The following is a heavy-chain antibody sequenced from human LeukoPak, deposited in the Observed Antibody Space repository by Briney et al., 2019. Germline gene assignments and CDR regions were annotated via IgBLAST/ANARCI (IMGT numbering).Heavy chain of an antibody. J-gene: IGHJ4*02. V-gene: IGHV1-18*01. CDR3: ARGGRYYYDSSGYYPPDY. CDR2: ISAYNGNT. D-gene: IGHD3-22*01. Sequence: ASVKVSCKASGYTFTSYGISWVRQAPGQGLEWMGWISAYNGNTNYAQKLQGRVTMTTDTSTSTAYMELRSLRSDDTAVYYCARGGRYYYDSSGYYPPDYWGQGTLVTVSS. CDR1: GYTFTSYG.